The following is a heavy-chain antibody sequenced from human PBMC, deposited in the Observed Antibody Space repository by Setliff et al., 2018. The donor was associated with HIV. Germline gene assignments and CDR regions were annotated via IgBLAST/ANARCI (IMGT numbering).Heavy chain of an antibody. J-gene: IGHJ4*02. CDR3: ARKVDYYDSSRYLLLYYFDS. D-gene: IGHD3-22*01. Sequence: SETLSLTCTVSNGSISSHYWSWIRQPPGKGLEWIGSMYYSGSTNYNPSLKSRVTISVDRSQNHFSLKLSSVTAADTAVYYCARKVDYYDSSRYLLLYYFDSWGQGTLVTVSS. CDR1: NGSISSHY. V-gene: IGHV4-59*11. CDR2: MYYSGST.